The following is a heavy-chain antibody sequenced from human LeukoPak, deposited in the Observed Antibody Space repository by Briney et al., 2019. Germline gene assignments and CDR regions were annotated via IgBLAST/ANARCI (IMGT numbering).Heavy chain of an antibody. D-gene: IGHD3-10*01. CDR1: GLTFSSYS. CDR2: ISSSSSYI. CDR3: ARGHTGTFIPMVRGSRPLGY. J-gene: IGHJ4*02. Sequence: GGSLTLSCAASGLTFSSYSMNWVRQAPGKGLEWVSSISSSSSYIYYADSVKGRFTISRDNAKNSLYLQMNSLRAEDTAVYYCARGHTGTFIPMVRGSRPLGYWGQGTLVTVSS. V-gene: IGHV3-21*01.